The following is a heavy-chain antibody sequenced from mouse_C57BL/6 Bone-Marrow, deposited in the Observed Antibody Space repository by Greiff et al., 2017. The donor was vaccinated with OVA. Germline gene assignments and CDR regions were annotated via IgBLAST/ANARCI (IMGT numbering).Heavy chain of an antibody. D-gene: IGHD1-1*01. CDR1: GYTFTSYG. Sequence: QVQLQQSGAELARPGASVKLSCKASGYTFTSYGISWVKQRTGQGLEWIGEIYPRSGYTYYNEKFKGKATLTADKSSSTAYMELRSLTSEDSAVYFCARSPTTVVAHYAMDYWGQGTSVTVSS. CDR2: IYPRSGYT. J-gene: IGHJ4*01. V-gene: IGHV1-81*01. CDR3: ARSPTTVVAHYAMDY.